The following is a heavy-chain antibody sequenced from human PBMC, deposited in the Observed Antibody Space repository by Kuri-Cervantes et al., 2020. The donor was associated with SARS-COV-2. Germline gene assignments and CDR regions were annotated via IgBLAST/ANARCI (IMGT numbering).Heavy chain of an antibody. CDR1: GFTFSSYS. D-gene: IGHD6-13*01. CDR2: IYRGGST. J-gene: IGHJ4*02. V-gene: IGHV3-66*02. CDR3: ESESGYSSSWGDY. Sequence: ETLSLTCAASGFTFSSYSMNWIRQAPGKGLEWVSVIYRGGSTYHADSVKGRFTISRDNSKNTVYLQMNSLRAEDTAVYYCESESGYSSSWGDYWGQGTLVTVSS.